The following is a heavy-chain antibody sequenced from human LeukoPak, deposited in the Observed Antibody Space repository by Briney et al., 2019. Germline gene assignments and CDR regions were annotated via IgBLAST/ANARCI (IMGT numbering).Heavy chain of an antibody. J-gene: IGHJ5*02. Sequence: GGSLRLSCAASGFTFSSYAMSWVRQAPGKGLEWVSSISASGGTTYYADSVKGRFTISRDNSKNTLYLQMSSLRVEDTAVYYCAKEPREYCSTTSCPNWIDPRGQGTLVTVSS. D-gene: IGHD2-2*01. V-gene: IGHV3-23*01. CDR3: AKEPREYCSTTSCPNWIDP. CDR2: ISASGGTT. CDR1: GFTFSSYA.